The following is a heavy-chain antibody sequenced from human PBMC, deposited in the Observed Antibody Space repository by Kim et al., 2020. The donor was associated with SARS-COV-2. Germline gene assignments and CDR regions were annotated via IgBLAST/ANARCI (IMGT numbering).Heavy chain of an antibody. V-gene: IGHV1-3*01. CDR1: GSTFTNYP. J-gene: IGHJ5*02. CDR3: ARGPLGYCSSGGNCYAGGWFDP. Sequence: ASVKVSCTASGSTFTNYPIHWVRQAPGQRLEWMGWINAGNGNTKFSQKFQDRVTITRDTSTSTAYMELSSLRFEDTAVYYCARGPLGYCSSGGNCYAGGWFDPWGQGTLVTVSS. CDR2: INAGNGNT. D-gene: IGHD2-15*01.